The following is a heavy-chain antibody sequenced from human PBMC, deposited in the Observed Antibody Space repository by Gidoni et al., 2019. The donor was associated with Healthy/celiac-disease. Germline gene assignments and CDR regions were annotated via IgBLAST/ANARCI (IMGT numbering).Heavy chain of an antibody. CDR2: ISSSSRYT. V-gene: IGHV3-11*05. CDR3: ARVRDELLWFGESLGAFDI. J-gene: IGHJ3*02. Sequence: QVQLVESGGGLVKPGGSLRLSCAASGFPFSASYISWIRQAPGKGLEWVSYISSSSRYTNYADAVKGRFTISRDNAKNSLYLQMNSLRAEDTAVYYCARVRDELLWFGESLGAFDIWGQGTMVTVSS. D-gene: IGHD3-10*01. CDR1: GFPFSASY.